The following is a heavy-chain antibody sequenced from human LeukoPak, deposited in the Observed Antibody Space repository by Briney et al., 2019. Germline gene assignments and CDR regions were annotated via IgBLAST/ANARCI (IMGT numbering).Heavy chain of an antibody. CDR3: AKSIAAAGTGWFDP. CDR2: ISGSGGST. J-gene: IGHJ5*02. D-gene: IGHD6-13*01. CDR1: GFTFTSYA. Sequence: GGSLRLSCAASGFTFTSYAMSWVRQAPGKGLEWVSAISGSGGSTYYADSVKGRFTISRDNSKNTLYLQMNSLRAEDTAVYYCAKSIAAAGTGWFDPWGQGTLVTVSS. V-gene: IGHV3-23*01.